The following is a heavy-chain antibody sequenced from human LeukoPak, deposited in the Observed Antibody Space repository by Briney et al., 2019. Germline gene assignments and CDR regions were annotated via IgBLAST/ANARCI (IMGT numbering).Heavy chain of an antibody. CDR1: GGSISSYY. CDR2: IYYSGST. V-gene: IGHV4-59*01. J-gene: IGHJ5*02. D-gene: IGHD6-13*01. CDR3: ARDLRGPGKPAAETGVDWFDP. Sequence: SETLSLTCTVSGGSISSYYWSWIRQPPGKGLEWIGHIYYSGSTNYNPSLKSRVTISVDTSKNQFSLKLSSVTAADTAVYYCARDLRGPGKPAAETGVDWFDPWGQGTLVTVSS.